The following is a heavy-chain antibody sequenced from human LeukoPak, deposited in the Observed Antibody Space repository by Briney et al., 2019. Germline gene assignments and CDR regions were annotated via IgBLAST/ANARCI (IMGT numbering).Heavy chain of an antibody. Sequence: GGSLRLSCAASGFTFSSYAMHWVRQAPGKGLEWVAVISYDGSNKYYADSVKGRFTISRDNSKNTLYLQMNSLRAEDTAVYYCARDKEDYGDYVAYWGQGTLATVSS. D-gene: IGHD4-17*01. CDR1: GFTFSSYA. J-gene: IGHJ4*02. CDR2: ISYDGSNK. CDR3: ARDKEDYGDYVAY. V-gene: IGHV3-30-3*01.